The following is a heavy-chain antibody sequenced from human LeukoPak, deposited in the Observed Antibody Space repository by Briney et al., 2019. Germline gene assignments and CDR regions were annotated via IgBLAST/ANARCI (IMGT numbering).Heavy chain of an antibody. Sequence: GGPLRLSCAGAGFSIADHHMYWVRQAPGTRLEWIGRSATTKPNSCTTQYAASVRGRFTISRDDSQNSLYLHLNSLKTEDTAVYYCVRVVTTRSGWYHFDNWGLGTLVSVSS. J-gene: IGHJ4*02. CDR1: GFSIADHH. D-gene: IGHD6-13*01. V-gene: IGHV3-72*01. CDR3: VRVVTTRSGWYHFDN. CDR2: SATTKPNSCTT.